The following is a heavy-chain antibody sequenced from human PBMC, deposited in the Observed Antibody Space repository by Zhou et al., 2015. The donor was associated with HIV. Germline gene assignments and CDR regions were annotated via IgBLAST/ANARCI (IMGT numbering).Heavy chain of an antibody. CDR2: IIPIFGTA. CDR3: ARDSRGIAAAGTSYYGMDV. Sequence: QVQLVQSGAEVKKPGSSVKVSCKASGGTFSSYAISWVRQAPGQGLEWMGGIIPIFGTANYAQKFQGRVTITADESTSTAYMELSSLRSEDTAVYYCARDSRGIAAAGTSYYGMDVWGQGTTVTVSS. CDR1: GGTFSSYA. J-gene: IGHJ6*02. D-gene: IGHD6-13*01. V-gene: IGHV1-69*12.